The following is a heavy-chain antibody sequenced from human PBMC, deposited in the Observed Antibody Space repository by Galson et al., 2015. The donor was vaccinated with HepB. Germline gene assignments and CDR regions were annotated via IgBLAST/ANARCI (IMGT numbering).Heavy chain of an antibody. D-gene: IGHD2-15*01. CDR1: GFTFSNNA. Sequence: SLRLSCADSGFTFSNNAMSWVRQAPGKGLEWVSAVSGSGANTDYADSVKGRFTISRDISKNTLYLQMNSLRAEDTAVYYCARDRRFCSGSSCYFDYWGLGTLVTVSS. CDR3: ARDRRFCSGSSCYFDY. J-gene: IGHJ4*01. V-gene: IGHV3-23*01. CDR2: VSGSGANT.